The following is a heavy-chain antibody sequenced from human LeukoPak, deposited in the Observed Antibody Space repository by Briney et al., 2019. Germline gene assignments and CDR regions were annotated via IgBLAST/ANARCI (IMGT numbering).Heavy chain of an antibody. CDR3: ARGHDSSGYAFDI. CDR2: IYYSGST. Sequence: SETLSLTCTVSGGSISSGGYYWSWIRQHPGKGLEWIGHIYYSGSTYYNPSLKSRVTISVDTSKNQFSLKLSSVTAADTAVYYCARGHDSSGYAFDIWGQGTMVTVSS. CDR1: GGSISSGGYY. D-gene: IGHD3-22*01. V-gene: IGHV4-31*03. J-gene: IGHJ3*02.